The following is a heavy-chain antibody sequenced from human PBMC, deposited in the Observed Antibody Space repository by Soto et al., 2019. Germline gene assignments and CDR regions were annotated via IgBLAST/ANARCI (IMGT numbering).Heavy chain of an antibody. J-gene: IGHJ6*02. D-gene: IGHD3-16*02. V-gene: IGHV1-3*01. CDR2: INAGNGNT. CDR1: GYTFTSYA. Sequence: ASVKVSCKASGYTFTSYAMHWVRQAHGQRLEWMGWINAGNGNTKYSQKFQGRVTITRDTSASTAYMELSSLRSEDTAVYYCAREPGIMITFGGVIVGYGMEVWAQGTTVTVAS. CDR3: AREPGIMITFGGVIVGYGMEV.